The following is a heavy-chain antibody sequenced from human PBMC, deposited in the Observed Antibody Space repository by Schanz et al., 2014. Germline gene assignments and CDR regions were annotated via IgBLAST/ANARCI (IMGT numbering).Heavy chain of an antibody. Sequence: QVQLQESGPGLVKPSETLSLTCTVSGGSVSTYKWGWIRQPPGKGLEWIGSIYHSGSTYNNPSLERRVTISVDKSKNQFSLMLSSMTAADTAVYYCTRSTLWSYDVWGRGTMVIVSS. CDR3: TRSTLWSYDV. V-gene: IGHV4-59*02. CDR2: IYHSGST. D-gene: IGHD2-21*01. J-gene: IGHJ3*01. CDR1: GGSVSTYK.